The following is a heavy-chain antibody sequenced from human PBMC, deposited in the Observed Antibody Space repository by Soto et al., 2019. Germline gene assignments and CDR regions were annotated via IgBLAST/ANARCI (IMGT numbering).Heavy chain of an antibody. Sequence: QVHLVQSGAEVKKPGASVKVSCQGSGYAFTTYGITWVRQAPGQGLEWMGWTGAHNGNTNYAQKLQGRVTVTRDTSTSTAYMELRSLRYDDTAVYYCARGRYGDYWGQGALVTVSS. V-gene: IGHV1-18*01. D-gene: IGHD1-1*01. CDR2: TGAHNGNT. CDR3: ARGRYGDY. J-gene: IGHJ4*02. CDR1: GYAFTTYG.